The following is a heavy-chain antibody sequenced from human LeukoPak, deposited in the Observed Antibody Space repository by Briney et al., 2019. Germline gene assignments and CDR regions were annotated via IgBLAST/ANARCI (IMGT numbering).Heavy chain of an antibody. D-gene: IGHD3-3*01. CDR3: TRTARSYSYDFWSGYSAD. J-gene: IGHJ4*02. V-gene: IGHV3-23*01. Sequence: PGGSLRLSCAASGFTFSSCAMSWVRQAPGKGLEWVSAISGSGGSTYYADSVKGRFTISRDNSKNTLYLQMNSLRAEDTAVYYCTRTARSYSYDFWSGYSADWGQGTLVTVSS. CDR1: GFTFSSCA. CDR2: ISGSGGST.